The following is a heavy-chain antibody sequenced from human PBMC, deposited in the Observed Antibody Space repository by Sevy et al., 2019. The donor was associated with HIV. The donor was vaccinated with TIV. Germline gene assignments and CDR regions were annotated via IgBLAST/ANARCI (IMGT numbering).Heavy chain of an antibody. J-gene: IGHJ6*03. D-gene: IGHD6-19*01. CDR2: ISAYKGNT. Sequence: ASVKVSCKASGYTFTSYGISWVRQAPGQGLEWMGWISAYKGNTNYAQKLQGRGTMTTDTSTSTAYMELRSPRSDDTAVYYRARSFPRIAVAGTVYYSYMDVWGKGTTVTVSS. CDR1: GYTFTSYG. CDR3: ARSFPRIAVAGTVYYSYMDV. V-gene: IGHV1-18*04.